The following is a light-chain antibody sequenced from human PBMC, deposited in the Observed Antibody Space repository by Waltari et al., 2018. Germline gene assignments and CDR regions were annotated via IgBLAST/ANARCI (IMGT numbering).Light chain of an antibody. V-gene: IGKV1-39*01. Sequence: DIQMTQSPSSLSASVGDRVTITCRASQSISNHLNWYQQKPWKVPKLLIYAASTLQSGVPSRFSGSGSGTDFTLTVSSLQPEDFATYFCQHSDAIPITFGGGTKVEIK. CDR2: AAS. CDR3: QHSDAIPIT. J-gene: IGKJ4*01. CDR1: QSISNH.